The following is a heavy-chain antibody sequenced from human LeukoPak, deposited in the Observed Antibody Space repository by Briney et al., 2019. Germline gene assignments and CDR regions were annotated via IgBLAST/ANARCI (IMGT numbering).Heavy chain of an antibody. CDR1: GYTFTGYH. D-gene: IGHD2-2*01. CDR3: ARAEDIVVVPAALEFDP. V-gene: IGHV1-2*06. Sequence: ASVKVSCKASGYTFTGYHMHWVRQAPGQGLEWMGRINPNSGGTNYAQKFQGRVTMTRDTSISTAYMELSRLRSDDTAVYYCARAEDIVVVPAALEFDPWGQGTLVTVSS. CDR2: INPNSGGT. J-gene: IGHJ5*02.